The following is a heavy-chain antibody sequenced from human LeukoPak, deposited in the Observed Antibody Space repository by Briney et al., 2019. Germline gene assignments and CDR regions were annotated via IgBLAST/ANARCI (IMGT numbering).Heavy chain of an antibody. CDR3: ASHYYGSGSYDNWFDP. D-gene: IGHD3-10*01. CDR1: GGTFSSYA. CDR2: IIPIFGTA. V-gene: IGHV1-69*05. J-gene: IGHJ5*02. Sequence: GSSVKVSCKASGGTFSSYAISWVRQAPGQGLEWMGGIIPIFGTAIYAQKFQGRVTITTDESTSTAYMELSSLRSEDTAVYYCASHYYGSGSYDNWFDPWGQGTLVTVSS.